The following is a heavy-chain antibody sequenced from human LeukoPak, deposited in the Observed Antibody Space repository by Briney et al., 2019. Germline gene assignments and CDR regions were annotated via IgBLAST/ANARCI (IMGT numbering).Heavy chain of an antibody. D-gene: IGHD2-2*01. CDR2: ISYDGSNK. J-gene: IGHJ4*02. Sequence: GRSLRLSCAASGFTFSSYAMHWVRQDPGKGLEWVAVISYDGSNKYYADSVKGRFTISRDNSKNTLYLQMNSLRAEDTAVYYCARASQMYQLLSGEIDYWGQGTLVTVSS. V-gene: IGHV3-30-3*01. CDR1: GFTFSSYA. CDR3: ARASQMYQLLSGEIDY.